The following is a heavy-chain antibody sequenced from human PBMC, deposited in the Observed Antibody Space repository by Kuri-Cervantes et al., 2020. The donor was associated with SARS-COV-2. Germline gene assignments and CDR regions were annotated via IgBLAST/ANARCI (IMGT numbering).Heavy chain of an antibody. V-gene: IGHV3-23*01. CDR3: AKVQQLGSSWYWFDP. D-gene: IGHD6-13*01. J-gene: IGHJ5*02. Sequence: GESLKISCAASGFTFDDYAMHWVRQAPGKGLEWVSGISWNSGSTYYADSVKGRFTISRDNSKNTLYLQMNSLRAEDTAVYYCAKVQQLGSSWYWFDPWGQGTLVTVSS. CDR2: ISWNSGST. CDR1: GFTFDDYA.